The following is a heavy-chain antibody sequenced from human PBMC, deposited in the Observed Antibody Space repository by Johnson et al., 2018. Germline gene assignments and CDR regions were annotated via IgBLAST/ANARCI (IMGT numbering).Heavy chain of an antibody. V-gene: IGHV4-59*03. CDR2: IHYTGST. D-gene: IGHD1-14*01. Sequence: QVQLQESGPGLVKPSETLSLPCTISGGSISTYYWNWIRQPPGKGLEWIGYIHYTGSTNYNPSLKSRVTISVDTSKNQFSLKLSSVTAAESAVYYCARRERQAVALDIWGQGTMVTFSS. CDR1: GGSISTYY. J-gene: IGHJ3*02. CDR3: ARRERQAVALDI.